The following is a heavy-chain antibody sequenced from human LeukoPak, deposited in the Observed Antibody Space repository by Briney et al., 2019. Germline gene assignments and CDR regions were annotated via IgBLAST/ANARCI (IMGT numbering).Heavy chain of an antibody. CDR2: ISAYNGNT. CDR1: GYTFTSYG. Sequence: GASVKVSCKASGYTFTSYGISWARQAPGQGLEWMGRISAYNGNTNYAQKLQGRVTMTTDTSTSTAYMELRSLRSDDTAVYYCARTRRLTPLNWFDPWGQGTLVTVSS. D-gene: IGHD4/OR15-4a*01. CDR3: ARTRRLTPLNWFDP. V-gene: IGHV1-18*01. J-gene: IGHJ5*02.